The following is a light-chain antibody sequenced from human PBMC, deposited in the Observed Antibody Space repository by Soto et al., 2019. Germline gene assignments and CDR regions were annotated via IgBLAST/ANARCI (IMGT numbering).Light chain of an antibody. Sequence: DIQMTQSPSSLSASVGDRVTITCRASQGMGNSLAWYQQKPGKVLKVLIYTASTLHSGVPSRFSGSGSGTDFNLTINSLQPEDVATYICQKYESVPWSLGQGTRVEI. CDR2: TAS. CDR1: QGMGNS. V-gene: IGKV1-27*01. J-gene: IGKJ1*01. CDR3: QKYESVPWS.